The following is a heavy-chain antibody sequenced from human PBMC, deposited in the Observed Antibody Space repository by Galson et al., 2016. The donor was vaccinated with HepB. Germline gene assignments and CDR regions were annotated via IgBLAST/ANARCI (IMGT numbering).Heavy chain of an antibody. Sequence: SLRLSCAASGFSFSNSGMSWARQAPGKGLEWVSAISGSGGSTYYAGSVKGRFTISRDNSKNTLYLQMNRLRAEDTALYYCAKGAEQWMVPGYFDYWGQGTLVTVAS. CDR2: ISGSGGST. J-gene: IGHJ4*02. V-gene: IGHV3-23*01. CDR3: AKGAEQWMVPGYFDY. CDR1: GFSFSNSG. D-gene: IGHD6-19*01.